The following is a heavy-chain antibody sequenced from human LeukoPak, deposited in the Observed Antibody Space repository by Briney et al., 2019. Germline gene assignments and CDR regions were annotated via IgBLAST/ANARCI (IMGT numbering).Heavy chain of an antibody. J-gene: IGHJ4*02. CDR2: IYYSGST. V-gene: IGHV4-59*01. Sequence: SETLSLTCTVSGGSTSSYYWSWIRQPPGKGLGWIGNIYYSGSTNYNPSLKSRVTISGDTSKNQFSLKLSSVTAADTAVYYCARGAYYESSGFFDYWGQGTLVTVSS. CDR1: GGSTSSYY. D-gene: IGHD3-22*01. CDR3: ARGAYYESSGFFDY.